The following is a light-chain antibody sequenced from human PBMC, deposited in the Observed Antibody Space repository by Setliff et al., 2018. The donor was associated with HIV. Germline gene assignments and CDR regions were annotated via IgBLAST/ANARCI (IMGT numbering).Light chain of an antibody. CDR1: SSNIGNNF. CDR2: EDN. J-gene: IGLJ3*02. CDR3: GTWDSSLIAEV. V-gene: IGLV1-51*02. Sequence: QSALTQPPSVSAAPGQKVTISCSGSSSNIGNNFVSWYQQLPGTAPKLLIYEDNKRPSGIPDRFSGSKSGTSATLGITGLQTGDEADYYCGTWDSSLIAEVLGGGTKVT.